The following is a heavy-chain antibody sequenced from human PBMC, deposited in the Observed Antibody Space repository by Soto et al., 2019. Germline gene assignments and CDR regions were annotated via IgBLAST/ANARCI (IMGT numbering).Heavy chain of an antibody. Sequence: PGGSLRLSCAASGFTFSSYGMHWVRQAPGKGLEWVAVISYDGSNKYYADSVKGRFTISRDNSKNTLYLQMNSLRAEDTAVYYCAKAPSCANWNDVRLCEPQPNYYYYGMDVWGQGTTVTVSS. D-gene: IGHD1-1*01. J-gene: IGHJ6*02. V-gene: IGHV3-30*18. CDR2: ISYDGSNK. CDR3: AKAPSCANWNDVRLCEPQPNYYYYGMDV. CDR1: GFTFSSYG.